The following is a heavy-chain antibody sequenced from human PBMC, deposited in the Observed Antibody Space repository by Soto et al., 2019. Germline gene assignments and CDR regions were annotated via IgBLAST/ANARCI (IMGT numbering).Heavy chain of an antibody. D-gene: IGHD6-19*01. CDR3: ARRYSSAWLFDY. V-gene: IGHV4-59*01. Sequence: QVQLQESGPGLVKPSETLSLTCTVSGDSISTYYWSWIRQPPGKGLEWIGYIYYSGSTNYNPSLKSRXXIXVXXSKNQYSLKLTSVTAADTAVYYCARRYSSAWLFDYWGQGTLVTVSS. CDR2: IYYSGST. J-gene: IGHJ4*02. CDR1: GDSISTYY.